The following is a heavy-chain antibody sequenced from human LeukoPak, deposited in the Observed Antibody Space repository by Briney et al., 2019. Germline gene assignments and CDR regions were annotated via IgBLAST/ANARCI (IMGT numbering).Heavy chain of an antibody. CDR2: IYYSGST. CDR3: ARYTSMVAFHAHGFDI. Sequence: SETLSLTCTVSGGSIRNYSWNWIRQPPGKGLEWIGYIYYSGSTNYNPSLKSRVTISVDMSKNQFSLKLRSVTAADTAVYYCARYTSMVAFHAHGFDIWGQGTMVTVSS. J-gene: IGHJ3*02. CDR1: GGSIRNYS. V-gene: IGHV4-59*01. D-gene: IGHD5-18*01.